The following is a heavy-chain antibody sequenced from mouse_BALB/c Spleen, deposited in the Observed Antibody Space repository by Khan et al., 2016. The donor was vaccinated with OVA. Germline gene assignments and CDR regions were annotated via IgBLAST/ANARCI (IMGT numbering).Heavy chain of an antibody. J-gene: IGHJ3*01. CDR1: GYTFSSYY. CDR2: INPNNGGT. V-gene: IGHV1S81*02. Sequence: QVRLQQSGAELVKPGASVKLSCKASGYTFSSYYMYWVKQRPGQGLEWIGEINPNNGGTNFNEKFKRKATLTVDKSSSTAYVQLSSLTSEDSAVYYCTRSGNGSFAYWGQGTLVTVSA. CDR3: TRSGNGSFAY. D-gene: IGHD2-2*01.